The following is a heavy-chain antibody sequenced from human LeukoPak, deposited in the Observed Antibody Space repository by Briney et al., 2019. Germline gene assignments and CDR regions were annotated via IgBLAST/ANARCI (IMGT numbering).Heavy chain of an antibody. V-gene: IGHV4-39*01. D-gene: IGHD3-10*01. CDR3: ARLPRNSTMGRGVADY. J-gene: IGHJ4*02. Sequence: SETLSLTCTVSGGSISSNNYYWGWIRQPPGKGLEWIGSIYYSGRTYYNPSLKSRVTISVDTSNNQFSLKLSSVTAADTAVYYCARLPRNSTMGRGVADYWGQGTLVTVSS. CDR1: GGSISSNNYY. CDR2: IYYSGRT.